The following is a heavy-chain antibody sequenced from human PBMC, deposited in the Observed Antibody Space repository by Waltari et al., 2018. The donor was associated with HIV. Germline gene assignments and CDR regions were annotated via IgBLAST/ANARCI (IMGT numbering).Heavy chain of an antibody. CDR2: IYTSGSP. V-gene: IGHV4-4*07. J-gene: IGHJ4*02. Sequence: QVQLQESGPGLVKPSETLSLTCPVSGGSISSYYWSWIRQPAGKGLEWIGRIYTSGSPHYTPALKRRVTMSVDTSKNQFSLKLSSVTAADTAVYYCAREGYSSGWYLYYFDYWGQGTLVTVSS. D-gene: IGHD6-19*01. CDR1: GGSISSYY. CDR3: AREGYSSGWYLYYFDY.